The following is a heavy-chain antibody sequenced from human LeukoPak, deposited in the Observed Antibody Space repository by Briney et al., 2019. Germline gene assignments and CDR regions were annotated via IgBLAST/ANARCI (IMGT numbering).Heavy chain of an antibody. Sequence: GGSLRLSCAASGFTFSSYAMTWVRQAPGKGLEWVSGINGSGGRTYYGDSVKGRFTISRDNSKNTLYLQMNSLRAEDTAVYYCAKSYCPDYWGQGTLVTVSS. CDR3: AKSYCPDY. CDR2: INGSGGRT. J-gene: IGHJ4*02. V-gene: IGHV3-23*01. D-gene: IGHD2-21*02. CDR1: GFTFSSYA.